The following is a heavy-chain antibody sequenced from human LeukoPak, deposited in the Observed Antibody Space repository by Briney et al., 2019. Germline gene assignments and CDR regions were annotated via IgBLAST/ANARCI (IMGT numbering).Heavy chain of an antibody. Sequence: ASVKVSCKASGYTFTGYYMHWVRQAPGQGLEWMGWINPNSGGTNYAQKFQGRVTMTRDTSISTAYMKLSRLRSDDTAVYYCATQTYWSGAKYFQHWGQGTLVTVSS. CDR3: ATQTYWSGAKYFQH. CDR1: GYTFTGYY. CDR2: INPNSGGT. D-gene: IGHD3-3*01. J-gene: IGHJ1*01. V-gene: IGHV1-2*02.